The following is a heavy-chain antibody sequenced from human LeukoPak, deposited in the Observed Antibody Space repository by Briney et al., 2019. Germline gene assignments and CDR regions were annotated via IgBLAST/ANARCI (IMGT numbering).Heavy chain of an antibody. CDR1: GFTFSSYS. J-gene: IGHJ4*02. Sequence: GGSLRLSCAASGFTFSSYSMNWVRQAPGKGLEWVSYISSSSSTIYYADSVKGRFTISRDNAKNSLYLQMNSLRAEDTALYFCARAAMPVAATGGNFFDSWGQGTLVTVSS. V-gene: IGHV3-48*04. D-gene: IGHD6-19*01. CDR3: ARAAMPVAATGGNFFDS. CDR2: ISSSSSTI.